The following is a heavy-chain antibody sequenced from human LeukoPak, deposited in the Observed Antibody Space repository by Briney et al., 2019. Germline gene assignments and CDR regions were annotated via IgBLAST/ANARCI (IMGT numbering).Heavy chain of an antibody. CDR2: ISGSGGST. Sequence: PGGSLRLSCAASGFTFSSYAMSWVRQAPGKGLEWASAISGSGGSTYYADSVKGRFTISRDNSKNTLYLQMNSLRAEDTAVYYCAKGGVVPAAPYYYGMDVWGKGTTVTVSS. V-gene: IGHV3-23*01. J-gene: IGHJ6*04. CDR3: AKGGVVPAAPYYYGMDV. CDR1: GFTFSSYA. D-gene: IGHD2-2*01.